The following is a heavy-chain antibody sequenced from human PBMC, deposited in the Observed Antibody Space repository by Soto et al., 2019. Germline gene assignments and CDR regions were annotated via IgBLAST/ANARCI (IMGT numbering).Heavy chain of an antibody. J-gene: IGHJ4*01. Sequence: WASVKVSCKTSGYTFAAYYLHWVRQAPGQGLEWMGFIFPNSVGSTTSAPQFEGRVTMTRDSSISTAYLELSGLTSEDTGVYYCAKDEGGIFDSWGQGTLVTVS. CDR2: IFPNSVGST. CDR3: AKDEGGIFDS. V-gene: IGHV1-2*02. D-gene: IGHD1-26*01. CDR1: GYTFAAYY.